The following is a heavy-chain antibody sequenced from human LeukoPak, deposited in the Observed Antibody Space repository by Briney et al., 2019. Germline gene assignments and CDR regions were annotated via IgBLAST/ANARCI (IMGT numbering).Heavy chain of an antibody. CDR2: IYSDNT. D-gene: IGHD4/OR15-4a*01. CDR1: GFTVSSNS. CDR3: GRRAGAYSHPYDY. V-gene: IGHV3-53*01. J-gene: IGHJ4*02. Sequence: GGSLRLSCTVSGFTVSSNSMSWVRQAPGKGLEWVSFIYSDNTHYSDSRKARSTISRNNSKNTLNLQMNSLRAEETAVYYCGRRAGAYSHPYDYWGQGTLVTVSS.